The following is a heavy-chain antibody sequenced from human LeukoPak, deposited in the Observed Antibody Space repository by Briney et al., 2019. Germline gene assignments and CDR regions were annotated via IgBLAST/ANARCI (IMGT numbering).Heavy chain of an antibody. V-gene: IGHV4-39*01. CDR1: GGSISSSGYF. D-gene: IGHD6-13*01. Sequence: PSETLSLTCSVSGGSISSSGYFWAWIRQPPGKGLEWVGNIHYSGSTYYNPSLKSRLTISVDTSKNQFSLMLRSVTAADTAVYYCARRKEGTSSRDYWGQGTLVTVSS. CDR2: IHYSGST. CDR3: ARRKEGTSSRDY. J-gene: IGHJ4*02.